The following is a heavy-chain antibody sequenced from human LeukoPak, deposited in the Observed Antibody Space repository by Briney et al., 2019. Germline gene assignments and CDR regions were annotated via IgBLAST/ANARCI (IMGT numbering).Heavy chain of an antibody. CDR1: GFTFSSYS. J-gene: IGHJ4*02. CDR2: ISSSSYT. D-gene: IGHD4-17*01. CDR3: ARDFENQHDYGADY. V-gene: IGHV3-21*01. Sequence: GGSLRLSCAASGFTFSSYSMNWVRQAPRQGLEWVSSISSSSYTYYADSVKGRFTISRDDAKNSLYLQMNSLRAEDTAVYYCARDFENQHDYGADYWGQGTLVTVSS.